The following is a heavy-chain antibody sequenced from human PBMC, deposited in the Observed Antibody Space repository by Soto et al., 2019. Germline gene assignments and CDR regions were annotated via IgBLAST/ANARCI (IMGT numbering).Heavy chain of an antibody. V-gene: IGHV1-18*01. CDR1: GYSFSKYG. CDR2: INVKDGHI. J-gene: IGHJ4*02. CDR3: ARDFDFLFDY. Sequence: QVQLVQSGAEVKEPGAPVKVSCKASGYSFSKYGISWVRQAPGQVIEWLGWINVKDGHINYGRNFQRRLILTTDTSTTTAYMELVTLRFDDTVVYYCARDFDFLFDYWGQGTWVTVSS.